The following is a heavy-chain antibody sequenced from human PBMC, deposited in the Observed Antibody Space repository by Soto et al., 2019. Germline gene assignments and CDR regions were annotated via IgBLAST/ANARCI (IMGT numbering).Heavy chain of an antibody. D-gene: IGHD3-16*01. V-gene: IGHV4-34*01. CDR2: INHSGST. CDR1: GGSFSGYY. J-gene: IGHJ5*02. CDR3: ARWKIRMGGFDP. Sequence: SETQSLTCAVYGGSFSGYYWSWIRQPPGKGLEWIGEINHSGSTNYNPSLKSRVTISVDTSKNQFSLKLSSVTAADTAVYYCARWKIRMGGFDPWGQGTLVTVS.